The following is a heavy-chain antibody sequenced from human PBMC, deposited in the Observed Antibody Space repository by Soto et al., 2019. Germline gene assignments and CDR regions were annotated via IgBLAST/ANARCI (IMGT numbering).Heavy chain of an antibody. D-gene: IGHD4-4*01. V-gene: IGHV3-7*05. J-gene: IGHJ4*02. CDR2: TKQDESET. CDR1: GFTFSSYW. Sequence: GGSLRLSCAASGFTFSSYWMSWVRQAPGKGLEWLASTKQDESETHYADSARGRFTISRDNAKNSLYLQMNSLRVEDKAVYYCAKDYTWGQGTLVTVSS. CDR3: AKDYT.